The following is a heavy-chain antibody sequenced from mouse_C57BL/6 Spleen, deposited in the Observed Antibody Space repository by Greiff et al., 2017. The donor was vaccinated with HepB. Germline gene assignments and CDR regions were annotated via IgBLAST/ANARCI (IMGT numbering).Heavy chain of an antibody. V-gene: IGHV5-9*01. Sequence: EVKLEESGGGLVKPGGSLKLSCAASGFTFSSYTMSWVRQTPEKRLEWVATISGGGGNTYYPDSVKGRFTISRDNAKNTLYLQMSSLRSEDTALYYCARPPDDYDGAWFAYWGQGTLVTVSA. CDR2: ISGGGGNT. CDR3: ARPPDDYDGAWFAY. J-gene: IGHJ3*01. CDR1: GFTFSSYT. D-gene: IGHD2-4*01.